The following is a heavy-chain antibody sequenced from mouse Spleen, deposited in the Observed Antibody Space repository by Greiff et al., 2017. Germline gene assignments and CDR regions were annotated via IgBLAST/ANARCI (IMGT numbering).Heavy chain of an antibody. CDR2: ISNLAYSI. D-gene: IGHD2-4*01. V-gene: IGHV5-15*01. Sequence: EVQRVESGGGLVKPGGSLKLSCAASGFTFSDYGMAWVRQAPGTGPEWVAFISNLAYSIYYADTVTGRFTISRENAKNTLYLEMSSLRSEDTAMYYCARHGAIGVSTMITTREAWCAYWGQGTLVTVSA. J-gene: IGHJ3*01. CDR1: GFTFSDYG. CDR3: ARHGAIGVSTMITTREAWCAY.